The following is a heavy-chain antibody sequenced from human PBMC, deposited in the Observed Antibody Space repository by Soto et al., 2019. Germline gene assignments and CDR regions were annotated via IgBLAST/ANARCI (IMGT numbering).Heavy chain of an antibody. D-gene: IGHD3-3*02. CDR3: ARSLFLASTDSEPFDY. J-gene: IGHJ4*02. Sequence: EVQLLESGGGLVQPGGSLVRSCAASRCTFSSYAMSWVRQAPGKGLEWVSSISGGGNDAYYADSVKGRFTISRDNTQNTLYLQMSSLRADDKAVYYCARSLFLASTDSEPFDYWGQGALVTVSS. V-gene: IGHV3-23*01. CDR1: RCTFSSYA. CDR2: ISGGGNDA.